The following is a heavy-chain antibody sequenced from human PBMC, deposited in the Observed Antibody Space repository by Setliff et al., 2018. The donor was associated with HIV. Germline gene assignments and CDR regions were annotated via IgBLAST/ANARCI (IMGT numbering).Heavy chain of an antibody. CDR3: ARPLEDRSGWFVTVGSFNY. V-gene: IGHV4-59*08. CDR1: GGSISSYY. Sequence: SETLSLTCTVSGGSISSYYWNWIRQPPGKGLEWIGFIYYTGSTNYNPSLKSRVTISLDTSKNQFSLKLSSVTAADTAVYYCARPLEDRSGWFVTVGSFNYWGQGTQVTVSS. J-gene: IGHJ4*02. D-gene: IGHD6-19*01. CDR2: IYYTGST.